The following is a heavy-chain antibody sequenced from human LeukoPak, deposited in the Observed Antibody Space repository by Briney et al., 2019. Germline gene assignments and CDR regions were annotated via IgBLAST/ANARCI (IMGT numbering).Heavy chain of an antibody. V-gene: IGHV4-34*01. CDR3: AKNGQSGFSFDP. J-gene: IGHJ5*02. Sequence: SETLSLTCAVYGGSLNGHYWSWIRQPPGKGLEWIGEGSESGGTKFNPSLKSRVTISADTSKNQFSLKLNSVTASDTAVYYWAKNGQSGFSFDPWGQGTLVTVSS. D-gene: IGHD3-3*01. CDR2: GSESGGT. CDR1: GGSLNGHY.